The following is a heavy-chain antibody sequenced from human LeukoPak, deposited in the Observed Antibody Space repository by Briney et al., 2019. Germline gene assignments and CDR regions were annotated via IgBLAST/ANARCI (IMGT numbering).Heavy chain of an antibody. CDR2: IYYSGST. V-gene: IGHV4-59*01. Sequence: SETLSLTCTVSGGSISSYYWSWIRQPPGKGLEWIGYIYYSGSTNYNPSLKSRVTISVDTSKNQFSLKLSSVTAADTAVYYCARDHYDYVWGSYRSGVYFDYWGQGTLVTVSS. CDR1: GGSISSYY. D-gene: IGHD3-16*02. CDR3: ARDHYDYVWGSYRSGVYFDY. J-gene: IGHJ4*02.